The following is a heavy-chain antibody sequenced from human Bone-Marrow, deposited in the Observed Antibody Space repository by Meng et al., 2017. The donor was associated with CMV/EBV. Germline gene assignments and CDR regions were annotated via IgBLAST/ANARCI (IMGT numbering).Heavy chain of an antibody. CDR1: GDSVSSNSAA. V-gene: IGHV6-1*01. CDR3: ARAVDDYDSSGYYYWD. CDR2: TYYRSKWYN. D-gene: IGHD3-22*01. Sequence: SETLSLTCAISGDSVSSNSAAWNWIRQSPSRGLEWLGRTYYRSKWYNDYAVSVKSRITINPDTSRNQFSLQLNSVTPEDTAVYYCARAVDDYDSSGYYYWDWGQGTLVTVPS. J-gene: IGHJ4*02.